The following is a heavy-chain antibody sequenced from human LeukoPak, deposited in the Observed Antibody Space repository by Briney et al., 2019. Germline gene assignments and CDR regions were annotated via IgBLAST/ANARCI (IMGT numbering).Heavy chain of an antibody. V-gene: IGHV3-30*18. CDR3: AKDGQGFDY. J-gene: IGHJ4*02. CDR1: GFSFNNYR. CDR2: ISYDGSNK. Sequence: GGSLRLSCVASGFSFNNYRMTWVRQAPGKGLEWVAVISYDGSNKYYADSVKGRFTISRDNSKNTLYLQMNSLRAEDTAVYYCAKDGQGFDYWGQGTLVTVSS.